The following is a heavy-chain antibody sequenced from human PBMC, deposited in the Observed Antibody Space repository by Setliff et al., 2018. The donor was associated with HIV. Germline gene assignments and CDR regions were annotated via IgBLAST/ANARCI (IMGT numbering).Heavy chain of an antibody. Sequence: ASVKVSCKASGYMFPDYYIHWVRQAPGQGLEWMGWINPKSGDTKYGQSFQGRVTMTRDTSISTAYMNLSGLRSNDTAVYYCTGGTAVADTNTQPFKYWGQGALVTVSS. V-gene: IGHV1-2*02. CDR3: TGGTAVADTNTQPFKY. J-gene: IGHJ4*02. CDR1: GYMFPDYY. D-gene: IGHD6-19*01. CDR2: INPKSGDT.